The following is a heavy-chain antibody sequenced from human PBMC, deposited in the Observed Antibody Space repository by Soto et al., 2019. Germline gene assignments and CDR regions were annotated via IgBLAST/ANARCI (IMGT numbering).Heavy chain of an antibody. CDR3: ARLTPLKVTIFGVVTIYYYYGMGV. CDR1: SGSISSSRYS. J-gene: IGHJ6*02. CDR2: IYYSGST. D-gene: IGHD3-3*01. V-gene: IGHV4-39*01. Sequence: SDTTSLTCTLCSGSISSSRYSGCWIRQPPGKGLEWIGSIYYSGSTYYNPSLKSRVTISVDTSKNQFSLKLSSVTAADTAVYYCARLTPLKVTIFGVVTIYYYYGMGVWGQGTTVTVSS.